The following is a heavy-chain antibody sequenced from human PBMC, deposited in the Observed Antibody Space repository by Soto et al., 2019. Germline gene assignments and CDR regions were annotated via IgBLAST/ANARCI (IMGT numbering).Heavy chain of an antibody. Sequence: PGGSLRLSCAASGFTFSSYAMHWVRQAPGKGLEWVAVISYDGSNKYYADSVKGRFTISRDNSKNTLYLQMNSLRAEDTAVYYCARDDCSSTSCPALYYYYYGMDVWGQGTTVTVSS. V-gene: IGHV3-30-3*01. J-gene: IGHJ6*02. CDR2: ISYDGSNK. CDR3: ARDDCSSTSCPALYYYYYGMDV. CDR1: GFTFSSYA. D-gene: IGHD2-2*01.